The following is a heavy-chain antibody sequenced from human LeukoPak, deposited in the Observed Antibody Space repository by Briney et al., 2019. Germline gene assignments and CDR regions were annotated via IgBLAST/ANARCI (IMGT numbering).Heavy chain of an antibody. Sequence: GGSLRLSCAASGFTFSSYGMSWVRQAPGKGLEWVAVISYDGSNKYYADSVKGRFTISRDNSKNTLYLQMNSLRAEDTAVYYCAKAHRTGGLDFDYWGQGTLVTVSS. CDR3: AKAHRTGGLDFDY. J-gene: IGHJ4*02. D-gene: IGHD2-8*02. CDR1: GFTFSSYG. V-gene: IGHV3-30*18. CDR2: ISYDGSNK.